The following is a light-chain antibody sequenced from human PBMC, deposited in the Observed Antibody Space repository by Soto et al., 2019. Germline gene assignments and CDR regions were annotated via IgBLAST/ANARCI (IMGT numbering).Light chain of an antibody. CDR3: QQRADWPLT. CDR1: RGVAFT. Sequence: EIVLTQSPPTLFFSPGKEAPPPARPVRGVAFTLGWYQQKRGQAPRLLIYDASTRATGIPARFSGSGSGADVTLTISSLEPEDFAVYYCQQRADWPLTFGQGTRLEIK. V-gene: IGKV3-11*01. CDR2: DAS. J-gene: IGKJ5*01.